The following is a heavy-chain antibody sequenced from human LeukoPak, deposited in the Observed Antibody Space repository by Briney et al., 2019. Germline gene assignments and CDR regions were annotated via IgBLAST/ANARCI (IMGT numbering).Heavy chain of an antibody. Sequence: ASVKVSCKASGYTFTSYYMHWVRQAPGQGLEWMGIINPSGGSTSYAQKFQGRVTMTRDMSTSTVYMELSSLRSEDTAVYYCARDWAEYCSSTSCYAPHFDYWGQGTLVTASS. CDR1: GYTFTSYY. D-gene: IGHD2-2*01. J-gene: IGHJ4*02. CDR3: ARDWAEYCSSTSCYAPHFDY. V-gene: IGHV1-46*01. CDR2: INPSGGST.